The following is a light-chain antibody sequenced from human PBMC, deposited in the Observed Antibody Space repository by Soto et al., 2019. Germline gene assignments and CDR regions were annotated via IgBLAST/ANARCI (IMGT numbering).Light chain of an antibody. V-gene: IGKV3-15*01. CDR1: QSVSSN. CDR3: QQYNKWPPMYT. J-gene: IGKJ2*01. Sequence: EIVMTQSPATLSVSPGERATLSCRASQSVSSNLAWYQQKPGQAPRLLIFGASTRATGIPARFSGSGSETDFTLTICSLQSEDFAVYYCQQYNKWPPMYTFGQGTKLEIK. CDR2: GAS.